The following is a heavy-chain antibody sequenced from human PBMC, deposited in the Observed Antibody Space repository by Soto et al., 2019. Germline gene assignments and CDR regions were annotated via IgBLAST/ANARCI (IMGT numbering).Heavy chain of an antibody. CDR1: GYTFTSYG. J-gene: IGHJ4*02. CDR2: ISAYNGNT. D-gene: IGHD2-8*01. V-gene: IGHV1-18*01. CDR3: ARVTGYCTNGVCQLDLLDY. Sequence: GASVKVSCKASGYTFTSYGISWVRQAPRQGLEWMGWISAYNGNTNYAQKLQGRVTMTTDTSTSTAYMELRSLRSDDTAVYYCARVTGYCTNGVCQLDLLDYWGQGTLVTVSS.